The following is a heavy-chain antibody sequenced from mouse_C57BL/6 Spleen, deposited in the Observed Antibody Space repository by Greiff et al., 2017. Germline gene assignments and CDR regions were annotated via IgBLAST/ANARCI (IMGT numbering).Heavy chain of an antibody. D-gene: IGHD2-1*01. CDR2: IYPSDSET. Sequence: QFQLQQPGAELVRPGSSVKLSCKASGYTFTSYWMDWVKQRPGQGLEWIGNIYPSDSETHYNQKFKDKATLTVDKSSSTAYMQLSSLTSEDSAVYYCAREVGIYYGNSSGFAYWGQGTLVTVSA. CDR3: AREVGIYYGNSSGFAY. V-gene: IGHV1-61*01. J-gene: IGHJ3*01. CDR1: GYTFTSYW.